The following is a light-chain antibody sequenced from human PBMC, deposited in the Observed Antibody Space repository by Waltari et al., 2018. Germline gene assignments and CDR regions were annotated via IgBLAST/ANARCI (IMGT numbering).Light chain of an antibody. Sequence: DIVMTQSPDSLAVSLGERVTINCKSSQSVLYSSNSQNYLAWYQQKPGQPPKLLISLASARESGVPDRFSGSEAGTDFTLTISSLQAEDVAVYYCQQYYDIPWTFGQGTKVEIK. J-gene: IGKJ1*01. CDR2: LAS. V-gene: IGKV4-1*01. CDR1: QSVLYSSNSQNY. CDR3: QQYYDIPWT.